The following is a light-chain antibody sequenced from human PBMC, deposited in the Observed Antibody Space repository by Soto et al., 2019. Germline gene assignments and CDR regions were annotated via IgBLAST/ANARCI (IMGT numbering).Light chain of an antibody. V-gene: IGKV3-20*01. CDR1: QSVSSSY. CDR2: GAS. CDR3: QQYGCSRWT. Sequence: EIVLTQSPGTLSLSPGERATLSCRASQSVSSSYLAWYQQNRGQAPRLLIYGASSRAPGIPDRFGGSGSGTDFTLTISRLEPEDFAVYYCQQYGCSRWTFGQGPNVDIK. J-gene: IGKJ1*01.